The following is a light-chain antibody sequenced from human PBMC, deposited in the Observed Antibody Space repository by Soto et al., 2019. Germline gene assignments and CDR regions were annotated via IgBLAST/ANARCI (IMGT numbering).Light chain of an antibody. V-gene: IGKV3-11*01. CDR2: EAS. CDR3: QQNSRCPRKI. J-gene: IGKJ3*01. Sequence: EIVLTQTPATLSVSPGDRVTLSCRASQSVSNYLTWYQQKPGQAPRLLIYEASKRATGIPARFSGSGSGTDFTLPISGLETEFFAVYFCQQNSRCPRKIFAPGTKVENK. CDR1: QSVSNY.